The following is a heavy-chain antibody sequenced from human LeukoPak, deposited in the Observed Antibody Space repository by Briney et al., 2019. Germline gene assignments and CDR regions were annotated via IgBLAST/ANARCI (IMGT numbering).Heavy chain of an antibody. CDR2: IRYDGSNK. CDR1: GCSFSSYG. J-gene: IGHJ4*02. D-gene: IGHD5-18*01. Sequence: QSGGSLRLSCAASGCSFSSYGMDWVRQASGKGLEWMASIRYDGSNKYYADSVKGRFTISRDNSKNTLYLQMNSLRAEDTAVYYCASSGYSYGPYGYYFDYWGQGTLVTVSS. V-gene: IGHV3-30*02. CDR3: ASSGYSYGPYGYYFDY.